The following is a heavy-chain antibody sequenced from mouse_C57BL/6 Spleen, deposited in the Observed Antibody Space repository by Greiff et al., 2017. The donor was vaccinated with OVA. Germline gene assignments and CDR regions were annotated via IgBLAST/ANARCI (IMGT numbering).Heavy chain of an antibody. V-gene: IGHV5-6*01. CDR1: GFTFSSYG. J-gene: IGHJ4*01. CDR3: ARLDGYDGYYDYAMDY. Sequence: EVMLVESGGDLVKPGGSLKLSCAASGFTFSSYGMSWVRQTPDKRLEWVATISSGGSYTYYPDSVKGRFTISRDNAKNTLYLQMSSLKSEDTAMYYCARLDGYDGYYDYAMDYWGQGTSVTVSS. CDR2: ISSGGSYT. D-gene: IGHD2-3*01.